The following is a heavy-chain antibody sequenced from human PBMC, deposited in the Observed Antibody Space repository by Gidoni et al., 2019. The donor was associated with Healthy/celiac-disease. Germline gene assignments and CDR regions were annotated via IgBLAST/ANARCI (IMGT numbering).Heavy chain of an antibody. CDR1: GGSFSGYY. J-gene: IGHJ6*02. D-gene: IGHD2-15*01. CDR2: INHSGST. CDR3: ARALTGIALYYYYYGMDV. V-gene: IGHV4-34*01. Sequence: QVQLQQWGAGLLKPSENLSLTCAVSGGSFSGYYWGWIRQPPGTGLEGIGEINHSGSTNYNPALKRRVTIAIDTSKNQFSLKLSSVTTADTAVYYCARALTGIALYYYYYGMDVWGQGTTVTVSS.